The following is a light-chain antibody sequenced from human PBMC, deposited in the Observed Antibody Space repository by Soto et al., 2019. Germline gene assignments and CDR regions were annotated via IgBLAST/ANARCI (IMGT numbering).Light chain of an antibody. CDR1: QSVSSN. J-gene: IGKJ1*01. Sequence: EIVMMQSPATLSVSPGERATLSCRASQSVSSNLAWYQQKPDQAPRLLIYGASTRATGIPARFSGSGSGTEFTLTISSLQSEDFAVYYCQQYNNWPPWTFGQGTKVEIK. CDR2: GAS. CDR3: QQYNNWPPWT. V-gene: IGKV3-15*01.